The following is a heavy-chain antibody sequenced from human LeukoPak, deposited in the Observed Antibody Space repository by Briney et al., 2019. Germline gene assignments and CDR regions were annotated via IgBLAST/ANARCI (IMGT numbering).Heavy chain of an antibody. CDR3: ARGDWGPYY. Sequence: GGSLRLSCAASGFTFITYGMHWVRQAPGKGLEWVANINQDESEKYYVDSVKGRFTISRDNAKNSLYLQMNSLRAEDTALYYCARGDWGPYYWGQGTLVTVSS. V-gene: IGHV3-7*01. CDR1: GFTFITYG. CDR2: INQDESEK. D-gene: IGHD7-27*01. J-gene: IGHJ4*02.